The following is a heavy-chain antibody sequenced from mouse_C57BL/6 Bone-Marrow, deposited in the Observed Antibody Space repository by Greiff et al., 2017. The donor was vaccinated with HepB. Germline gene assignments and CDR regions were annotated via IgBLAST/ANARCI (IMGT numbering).Heavy chain of an antibody. V-gene: IGHV1-61*01. CDR1: GYTFTSYW. CDR3: ARHEGWDGGYFDV. D-gene: IGHD4-1*01. J-gene: IGHJ1*03. Sequence: VQLQQPGAELVRPGSSVKLSCKASGYTFTSYWMDWVKQRPGQGLEWIGNIYPSDSETHYNQKFKDKATLTVDKSSSTAYMQLSSLTSEDSAVYFCARHEGWDGGYFDVWGTGTTVTVSS. CDR2: IYPSDSET.